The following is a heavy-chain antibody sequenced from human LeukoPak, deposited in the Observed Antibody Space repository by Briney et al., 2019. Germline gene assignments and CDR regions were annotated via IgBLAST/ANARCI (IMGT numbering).Heavy chain of an antibody. CDR1: EFTFSNFG. V-gene: IGHV3-30*12. CDR2: MTYDGRNK. CDR3: AELGITMIGGV. J-gene: IGHJ6*04. Sequence: GGSLRLSCASSEFTFSNFGMHWVRQAPGEGLEWVAFMTYDGRNKFYADSVKGRFTISRDNAKNSLYLQMNSLRAEDTAVYYCAELGITMIGGVWGKGITVTISS. D-gene: IGHD3-10*02.